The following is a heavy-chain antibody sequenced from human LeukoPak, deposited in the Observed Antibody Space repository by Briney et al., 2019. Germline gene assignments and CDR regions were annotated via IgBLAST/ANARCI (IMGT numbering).Heavy chain of an antibody. D-gene: IGHD1-1*01. CDR1: GFTFSSYG. CDR2: MWYDGSNK. J-gene: IGHJ4*02. Sequence: GRSLRLSCAASGFTFSSYGMHWVRQAPGKGLEWVAVMWYDGSNKYYADSVKGRFTISRDNSKNTLYLQMNSLRVEDTAVYYCAKGKASTGHHYFDYWGQGTLVTVSS. V-gene: IGHV3-33*06. CDR3: AKGKASTGHHYFDY.